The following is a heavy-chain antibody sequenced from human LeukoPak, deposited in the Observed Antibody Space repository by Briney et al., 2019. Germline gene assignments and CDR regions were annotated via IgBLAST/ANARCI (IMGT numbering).Heavy chain of an antibody. CDR2: IYTSGST. CDR1: GGSFSGYY. J-gene: IGHJ4*02. CDR3: ARLPWAMGAYYFDY. V-gene: IGHV4-4*07. Sequence: PSETLSLTCTVSGGSFSGYYWSWIRQPAGKGLEWIGRIYTSGSTNYNPSLKSRVTMSVDTAKNQFSLKLSSVTAADTAVYYCARLPWAMGAYYFDYWGQGTLVTVSS. D-gene: IGHD1-26*01.